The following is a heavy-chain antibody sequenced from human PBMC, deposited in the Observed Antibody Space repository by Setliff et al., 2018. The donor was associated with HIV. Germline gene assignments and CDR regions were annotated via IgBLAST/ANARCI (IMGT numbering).Heavy chain of an antibody. V-gene: IGHV3-11*04. CDR1: GFTFSDYY. J-gene: IGHJ4*02. D-gene: IGHD3-22*01. Sequence: GSLRLSCAASGFTFSDYYMSWIRQAPGKGLEWVSYISSSGVTIYYADSVRGRFTISRDNAKKPLYLQMNSLRVEDTAVYYCARTYYYDTSGYNFDYWGQGTLVTVSS. CDR3: ARTYYYDTSGYNFDY. CDR2: ISSSGVTI.